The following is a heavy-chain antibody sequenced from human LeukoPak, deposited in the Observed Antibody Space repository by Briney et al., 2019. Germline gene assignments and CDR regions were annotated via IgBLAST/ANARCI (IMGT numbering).Heavy chain of an antibody. CDR2: IYYSGST. CDR3: ARDAGLDAFDI. V-gene: IGHV4-59*01. D-gene: IGHD1-14*01. J-gene: IGHJ3*02. Sequence: AETLSLTCTGSGGSISSYYWSWVRQPPGKGLEWVGYIYYSGSTNYNPSLKSRVTISVDTSKNQFSLKLSSVTAADTAVYYCARDAGLDAFDIWGQGTMVTVSS. CDR1: GGSISSYY.